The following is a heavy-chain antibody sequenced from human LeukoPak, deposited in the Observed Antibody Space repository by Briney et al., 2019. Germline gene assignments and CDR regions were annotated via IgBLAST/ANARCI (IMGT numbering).Heavy chain of an antibody. CDR2: INPSGGST. CDR3: ARGAGDELLWFDP. V-gene: IGHV1-46*01. Sequence: GASVKVSCKASGYTFTSYYMHWVRQAPGQGLEWMGIINPSGGSTSYAQKFQGRVTITRNTAISTAYMELSSLRSEDTAVYYCARGAGDELLWFDPWGQGTLVTVSS. D-gene: IGHD1-7*01. CDR1: GYTFTSYY. J-gene: IGHJ5*02.